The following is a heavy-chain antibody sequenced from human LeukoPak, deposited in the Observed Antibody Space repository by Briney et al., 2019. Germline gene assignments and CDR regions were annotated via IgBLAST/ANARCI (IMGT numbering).Heavy chain of an antibody. CDR2: ISGTGGSS. CDR3: AKDRKWELIRRQGWFDP. Sequence: GGSLRLSCAASGFTFNIYTLTWVRQAPGKGLEWVSAISGTGGSSSYADSVKGRFTVSRDNSKNTLYLQMNSLRAEDTAVYYCAKDRKWELIRRQGWFDPWGQGTLVTVSS. V-gene: IGHV3-23*01. D-gene: IGHD1-26*01. J-gene: IGHJ5*02. CDR1: GFTFNIYT.